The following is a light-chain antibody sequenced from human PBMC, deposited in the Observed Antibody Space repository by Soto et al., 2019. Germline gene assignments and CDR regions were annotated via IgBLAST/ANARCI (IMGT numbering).Light chain of an antibody. V-gene: IGKV1-17*03. Sequence: DIQMTQSPSAMSASVGDRVTITCRASQGISNYLAWFQQKPGKVPKRLIYAASSLLSGVPSRFSGSGSGTEFTLTISSLQPEAFATYYCLQHNSYPPLTFGGGTKVEIK. J-gene: IGKJ4*01. CDR1: QGISNY. CDR3: LQHNSYPPLT. CDR2: AAS.